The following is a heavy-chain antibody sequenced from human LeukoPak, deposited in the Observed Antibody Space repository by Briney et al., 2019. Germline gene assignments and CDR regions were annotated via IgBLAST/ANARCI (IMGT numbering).Heavy chain of an antibody. CDR1: GFTFSNYR. V-gene: IGHV3-74*01. J-gene: IGHJ4*02. CDR3: ARSFLDQRSSWADS. CDR2: IDSDGITT. D-gene: IGHD6-13*01. Sequence: GGSLRLSCAASGFTFSNYRMHWVRQAPGKGLVWVSRIDSDGITTSHADSVKGRFTTSRDNAKNTLYLQMSSLRVEDTAVYYCARSFLDQRSSWADSWGQGTLVTISS.